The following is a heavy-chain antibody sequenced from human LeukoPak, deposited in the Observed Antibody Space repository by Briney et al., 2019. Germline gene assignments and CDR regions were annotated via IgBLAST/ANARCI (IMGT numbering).Heavy chain of an antibody. CDR2: MNPNSGNT. V-gene: IGHV1-8*01. J-gene: IGHJ4*02. CDR1: GYTFTSYD. Sequence: ASVKVSCKASGYTFTSYDINWVRQATGQGLEWTGWMNPNSGNTGYAQKFQGRVTMTRNTSISTAYMELSSLRSEDTAVYYCARRSGTGRSPYYFDYWGQGTLVTVST. CDR3: ARRSGTGRSPYYFDY. D-gene: IGHD3-3*01.